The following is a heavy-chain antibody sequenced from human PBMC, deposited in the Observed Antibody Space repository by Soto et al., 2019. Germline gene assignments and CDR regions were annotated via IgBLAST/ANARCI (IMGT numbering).Heavy chain of an antibody. CDR3: ARHQAARSPTKAKKWFDP. CDR1: GYSFTSYW. Sequence: RGESLKISCKGSGYSFTSYWIGWVRQMPGKXLEWMGIIYPGDSDTRYSPSFQGQVTISAVKSISTAYLQWSSLKASDTAMYYCARHQAARSPTKAKKWFDPWGQGTLVTVS. CDR2: IYPGDSDT. J-gene: IGHJ5*02. D-gene: IGHD6-6*01. V-gene: IGHV5-51*01.